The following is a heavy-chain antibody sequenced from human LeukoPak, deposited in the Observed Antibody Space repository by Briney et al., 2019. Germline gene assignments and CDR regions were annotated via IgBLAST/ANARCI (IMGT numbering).Heavy chain of an antibody. CDR1: GFSFSSHA. V-gene: IGHV3-30*04. Sequence: GGSLRLSCAVSGFSFSSHAMHWVRQAPGKGLEWVAVISYDGSNKYYADSVKGRFTISRDNSKNTLDLQMNSLRGEDTAVYYCASDFDIAAASSGSYFDHWGQGTLVTVSS. J-gene: IGHJ4*02. CDR3: ASDFDIAAASSGSYFDH. D-gene: IGHD6-13*01. CDR2: ISYDGSNK.